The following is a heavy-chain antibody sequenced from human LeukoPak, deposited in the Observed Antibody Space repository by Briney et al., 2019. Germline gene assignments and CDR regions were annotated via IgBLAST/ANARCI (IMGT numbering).Heavy chain of an antibody. V-gene: IGHV4-34*01. D-gene: IGHD4-17*01. Sequence: SETLSLTCAVYGGSFSGYYWSWIRQPPGKGLEWIGEINHSGSTNYSPSLKSRVTISVDTSKDQFSPKLSSVTAADTAVYYCARTTVTTPFDYWGQGTLVTVSS. CDR2: INHSGST. J-gene: IGHJ4*02. CDR1: GGSFSGYY. CDR3: ARTTVTTPFDY.